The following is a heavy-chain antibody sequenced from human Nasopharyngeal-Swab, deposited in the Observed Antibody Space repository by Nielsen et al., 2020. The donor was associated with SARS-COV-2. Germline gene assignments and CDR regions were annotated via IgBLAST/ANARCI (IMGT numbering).Heavy chain of an antibody. CDR1: GYTFTSYY. D-gene: IGHD1-26*01. J-gene: IGHJ3*02. V-gene: IGHV1-46*01. CDR3: ARDGSSGGATSAFDI. Sequence: ASVKVSCKASGYTFTSYYMHWVRQAPGQGLEWMGIINPSGGSTSYAQKFQGRVTMTRDTSTSTVCMELSSLRSEDTAVYYCARDGSSGGATSAFDIWGQGTMVTVSS. CDR2: INPSGGST.